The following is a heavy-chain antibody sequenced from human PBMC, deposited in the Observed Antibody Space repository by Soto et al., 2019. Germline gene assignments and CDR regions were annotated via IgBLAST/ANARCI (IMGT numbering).Heavy chain of an antibody. J-gene: IGHJ6*02. CDR2: IYPGDSDT. V-gene: IGHV5-51*01. Sequence: GESLKISCNGSGYSFTSYWIGWVRQMPGKGLEWMGIIYPGDSDTRYSPSFQGQVTISADKSISTAYLQWSSLKASDTAMYYCATTSVSDFWSGYYTGIQRDYYYYGMDVWGQGTTVTVSS. CDR3: ATTSVSDFWSGYYTGIQRDYYYYGMDV. CDR1: GYSFTSYW. D-gene: IGHD3-3*01.